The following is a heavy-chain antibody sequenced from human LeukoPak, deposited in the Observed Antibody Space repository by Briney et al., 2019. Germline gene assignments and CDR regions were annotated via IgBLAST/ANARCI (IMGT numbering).Heavy chain of an antibody. CDR1: GFTVSNNY. V-gene: IGHV3-53*01. CDR3: ARTFVSGDGYKVGYFDY. J-gene: IGHJ4*02. D-gene: IGHD5-24*01. Sequence: GGSLRLSCAASGFTVSNNYMTWVHQAPGKGLEWVSLIYPSGNMYYADSVKGRFTISRDNSKNTLFLQMSRLRAEDTAIYYCARTFVSGDGYKVGYFDYWGQGTLVTVSS. CDR2: IYPSGNM.